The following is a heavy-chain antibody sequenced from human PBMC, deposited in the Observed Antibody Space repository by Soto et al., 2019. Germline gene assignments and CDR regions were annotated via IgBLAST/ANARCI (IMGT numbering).Heavy chain of an antibody. V-gene: IGHV3-7*03. D-gene: IGHD3-10*02. J-gene: IGHJ3*01. CDR1: GFSVSSTY. CDR2: IKQDGSEK. Sequence: VVSLRLSFAASGFSVSSTYMNWVRQAPGKGLEWVANIKQDGSEKYYVDSVKGRFTISRDNSKNTLYLPMNSLRAEDTAVYYWARKANYYDRPENCGKRTMV. CDR3: ARKANYYDRPEN.